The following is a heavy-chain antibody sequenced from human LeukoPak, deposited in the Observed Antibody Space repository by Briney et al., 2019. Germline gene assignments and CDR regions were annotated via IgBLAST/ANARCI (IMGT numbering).Heavy chain of an antibody. Sequence: PSETLSLTCTVSGVSISTYYWSWIRQPPGKGLEGIGYIYSSGTTNYNPSLKSRVTISIDTSKNEFSLRLTSVTAADTAVYYCARDSWYSSGWAYSDYWGQGTLVTVSS. J-gene: IGHJ4*02. D-gene: IGHD6-19*01. CDR3: ARDSWYSSGWAYSDY. V-gene: IGHV4-59*01. CDR2: IYSSGTT. CDR1: GVSISTYY.